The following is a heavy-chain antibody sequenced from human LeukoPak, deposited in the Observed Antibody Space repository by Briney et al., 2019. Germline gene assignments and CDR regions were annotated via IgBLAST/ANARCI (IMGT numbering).Heavy chain of an antibody. V-gene: IGHV4-59*01. D-gene: IGHD2-21*02. CDR1: GGSISSYY. CDR2: IYYSGST. CDR3: ARGCGGDCYSGRYFDY. Sequence: SETLSLTCTVSGGSISSYYWRWIRQPPGKGLEWIGYIYYSGSTNYNPSLKSQVTISVDTSKNQFSLKLSSVTAADTAVYYCARGCGGDCYSGRYFDYWGQGTLVTVSS. J-gene: IGHJ4*02.